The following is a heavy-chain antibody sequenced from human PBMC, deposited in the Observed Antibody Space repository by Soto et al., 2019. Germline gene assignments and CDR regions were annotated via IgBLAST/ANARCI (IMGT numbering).Heavy chain of an antibody. D-gene: IGHD1-26*01. V-gene: IGHV4-30-4*01. Sequence: QMQLQESGPGVVEPSQTLSLTCTVSGGSINNNGYFWSWIRQPPGSGLEWIGHIYNSGSTYSNPSLKSRLTISVDTSKNQFSLKLSSVTAADTAVYYCARGPSGDKVDYWGQGTLVTVSS. CDR2: IYNSGST. CDR1: GGSINNNGYF. CDR3: ARGPSGDKVDY. J-gene: IGHJ4*02.